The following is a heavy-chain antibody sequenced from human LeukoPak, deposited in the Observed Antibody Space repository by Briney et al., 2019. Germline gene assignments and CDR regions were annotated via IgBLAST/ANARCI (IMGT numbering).Heavy chain of an antibody. Sequence: PGGSLRLSCVGSGFTFSNHQMNWVRQAPGKGLEWVAKIKQDGGEKHYVDSVKGRFTISRDNSKNTLYLQMNSLRAEDTAVYYCARDRIPAATAAATGWFDPWGQGTLVSVSS. CDR1: GFTFSNHQ. J-gene: IGHJ5*02. CDR3: ARDRIPAATAAATGWFDP. V-gene: IGHV3-7*01. D-gene: IGHD6-13*01. CDR2: IKQDGGEK.